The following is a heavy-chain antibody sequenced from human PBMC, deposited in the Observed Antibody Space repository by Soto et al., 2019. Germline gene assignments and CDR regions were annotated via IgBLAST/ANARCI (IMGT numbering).Heavy chain of an antibody. CDR2: ISYDGSNK. Sequence: GGSLRLSCAASGFTFSSYGMHWVRQAPGKGLEWVAVISYDGSNKYYGDSVKGRFTISRDNSKNTLYLQMNSLRAEDTAVYYCAKDWENYGDYPFDPWGQGTLVTVSS. J-gene: IGHJ5*02. V-gene: IGHV3-30*18. CDR1: GFTFSSYG. D-gene: IGHD4-17*01. CDR3: AKDWENYGDYPFDP.